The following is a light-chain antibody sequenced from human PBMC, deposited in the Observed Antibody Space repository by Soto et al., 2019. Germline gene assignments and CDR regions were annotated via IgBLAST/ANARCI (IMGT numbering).Light chain of an antibody. CDR2: MAS. CDR3: QQYNSVASVS. CDR1: QSITNC. J-gene: IGKJ4*01. V-gene: IGKV1-5*03. Sequence: DIQLTQSPSTLSASVGARVTITCRASQSITNCLAWYQQKPGKAPKVLIHMASSLKSGVPSRFSGSGSGTEFTLTITSLQPDDSATDYRQQYNSVASVSFGGGTKVEI.